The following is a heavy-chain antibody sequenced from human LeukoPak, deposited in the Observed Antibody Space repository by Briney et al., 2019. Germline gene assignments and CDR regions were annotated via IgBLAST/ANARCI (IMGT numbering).Heavy chain of an antibody. CDR1: GFIVNSYA. V-gene: IGHV3-66*02. CDR2: IYSDGVT. Sequence: GGSLRLSCAASGFIVNSYAMSWVRQAPGKGLAWVSLIYSDGVTQYADSVKVRFTISRDNSKKTLYLQMNSLRDEDTAVYFCARDRAEGKTWVEFDPWGQGTLVTVSS. J-gene: IGHJ5*02. CDR3: ARDRAEGKTWVEFDP.